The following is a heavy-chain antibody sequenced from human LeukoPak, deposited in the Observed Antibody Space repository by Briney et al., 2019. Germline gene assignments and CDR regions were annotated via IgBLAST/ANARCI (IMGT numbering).Heavy chain of an antibody. Sequence: ASETLSLTCTVSGGSISSSSYYWGWIRQPPGKGLEWIGSIYHSGSTYYNPSLKSRVTISVDPSKNQFSLKLSSVTAADTAVYYCARGADHDYGDTPAFGYWGQGTLVTVSS. J-gene: IGHJ4*02. CDR2: IYHSGST. V-gene: IGHV4-39*07. D-gene: IGHD4-17*01. CDR1: GGSISSSSYY. CDR3: ARGADHDYGDTPAFGY.